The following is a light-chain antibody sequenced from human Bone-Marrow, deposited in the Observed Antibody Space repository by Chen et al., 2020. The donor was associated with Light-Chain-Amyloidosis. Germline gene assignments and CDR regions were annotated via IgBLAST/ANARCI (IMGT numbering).Light chain of an antibody. CDR2: GSS. CDR3: QQYGTSPLT. CDR1: QTISSNY. V-gene: IGKV3-20*01. J-gene: IGKJ4*01. Sequence: EIVLTQSPGTLSLSPGEGTNLSCRTSQTISSNYLTCYQQKFGQAPRLLIYGSSSRATGIPDRFTRTGSGTDFTLTINRLEPEDFAMYYCQQYGTSPLTFGGGTKVEIK.